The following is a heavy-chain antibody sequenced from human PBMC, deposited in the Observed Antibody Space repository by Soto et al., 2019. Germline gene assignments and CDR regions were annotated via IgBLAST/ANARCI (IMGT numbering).Heavy chain of an antibody. J-gene: IGHJ6*02. CDR3: AREAWIQPEGGYYYYYYGMDV. Sequence: ASVKVSCKASGYTFTGYYMHWVRQAPGQGLEWMGWINPNSGGTNYAQKFQGWVTMTRDTSISTAYMELSRLRSDDTAVYYCAREAWIQPEGGYYYYYYGMDVWGQGTTVTVSS. CDR1: GYTFTGYY. CDR2: INPNSGGT. V-gene: IGHV1-2*04. D-gene: IGHD5-18*01.